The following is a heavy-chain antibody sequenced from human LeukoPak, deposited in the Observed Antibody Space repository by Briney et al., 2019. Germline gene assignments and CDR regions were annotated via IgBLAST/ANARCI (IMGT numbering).Heavy chain of an antibody. J-gene: IGHJ4*02. CDR2: FDPEDGET. CDR3: ATARTVPDVFDY. Sequence: ASVRVPCKVSGYTLTELSMHWVRQAPGKGLEWMGGFDPEDGETIYAQKFQGRVTMTEDTSTDTAYMELSSLRSEDTAVYYCATARTVPDVFDYWGQGTLVTVSS. V-gene: IGHV1-24*01. D-gene: IGHD2-2*01. CDR1: GYTLTELS.